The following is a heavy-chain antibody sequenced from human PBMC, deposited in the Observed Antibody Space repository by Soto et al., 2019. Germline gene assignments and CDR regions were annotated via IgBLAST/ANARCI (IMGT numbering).Heavy chain of an antibody. CDR2: LNPGGGST. D-gene: IGHD2-15*01. CDR3: ARERVVVDSSYYPGMDV. Sequence: QVQLVQSGAEVKKPGASVKVSCKASGYTFTTYYIHWVRQVPGQGLEWMGVLNPGGGSTTYPQNFQGRVTMTRDTSTSTVSLDLSSLRSEDTAVYYCARERVVVDSSYYPGMDVWGQGTTVTVSS. V-gene: IGHV1-46*01. J-gene: IGHJ6*02. CDR1: GYTFTTYY.